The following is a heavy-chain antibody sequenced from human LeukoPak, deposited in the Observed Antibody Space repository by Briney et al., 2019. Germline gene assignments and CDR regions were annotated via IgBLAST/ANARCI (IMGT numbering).Heavy chain of an antibody. CDR2: IYYSGTT. J-gene: IGHJ5*02. D-gene: IGHD6-13*01. CDR3: ARDRGIAAAGPNWFDP. Sequence: SETLSLTCTVSGGPIDSHYWSWIRQPPGTGLEWIGWIYYSGTTNYNPSLKSRVTMSVDRSKNQFSLKLSSVTAADTAVYYCARDRGIAAAGPNWFDPWGQGTLVTVSS. V-gene: IGHV4-59*11. CDR1: GGPIDSHY.